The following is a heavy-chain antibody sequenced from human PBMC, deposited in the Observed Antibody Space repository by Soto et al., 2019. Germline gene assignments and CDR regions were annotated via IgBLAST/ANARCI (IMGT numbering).Heavy chain of an antibody. CDR1: GDTFNIYA. J-gene: IGHJ4*02. D-gene: IGHD3-3*01. CDR2: IIPVFGTP. Sequence: QVQLEQSGAEVKKPGSSVKVPCKTSGDTFNIYAISWVRQAPGQGLEWMGGIIPVFGTPSYAQKFRDRVTITADESTSTAHMELRSLTSEDTAVYYCARGPYYDFWKGFAHFDYWGQETLVTGSS. V-gene: IGHV1-69*01. CDR3: ARGPYYDFWKGFAHFDY.